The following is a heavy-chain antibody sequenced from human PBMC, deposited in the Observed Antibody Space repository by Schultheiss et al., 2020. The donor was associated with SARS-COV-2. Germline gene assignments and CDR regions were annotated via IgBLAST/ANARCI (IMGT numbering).Heavy chain of an antibody. Sequence: ASVKVSCKASGYTFTSYGISWVRQAPGQGLEWMGIINPSGGSTSYAQKFQGRVTMTRDTSTSTAYMELSRLRSDDTAVYYCARDRGTTGTTPANWFDPWGQGTLVTVSS. CDR3: ARDRGTTGTTPANWFDP. CDR1: GYTFTSYG. J-gene: IGHJ5*02. CDR2: INPSGGST. D-gene: IGHD1-1*01. V-gene: IGHV1-46*01.